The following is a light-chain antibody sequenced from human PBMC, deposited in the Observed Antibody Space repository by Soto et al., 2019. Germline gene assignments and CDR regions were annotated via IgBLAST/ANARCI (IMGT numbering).Light chain of an antibody. V-gene: IGKV3-20*01. CDR3: QQYGSSPPYT. CDR1: QSVSSSY. J-gene: IGKJ2*01. CDR2: GAS. Sequence: EIVLTQSPGTLSLSPGERATLSCRASQSVSSSYLAWYQQKPGQAPRLLIYGASSRATGIPDRFSGSGSGTDFTLTIGRLEPEDCAVYYCQQYGSSPPYTFGQGTKLEIK.